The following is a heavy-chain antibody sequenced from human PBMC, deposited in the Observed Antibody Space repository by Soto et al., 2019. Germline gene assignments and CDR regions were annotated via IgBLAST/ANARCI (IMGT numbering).Heavy chain of an antibody. D-gene: IGHD3-10*01. Sequence: GGSLRLSCAASGFIFSNYAVAWFRQVPGKGLEWVSTVTGGGVTIYADSVKGRFTISRDNSKNMLYLQMNSLRAEDTAVYYCARGKGSSLIDWFDPWGQGTLVTVSS. CDR2: VTGGGVT. V-gene: IGHV3-23*01. J-gene: IGHJ5*02. CDR1: GFIFSNYA. CDR3: ARGKGSSLIDWFDP.